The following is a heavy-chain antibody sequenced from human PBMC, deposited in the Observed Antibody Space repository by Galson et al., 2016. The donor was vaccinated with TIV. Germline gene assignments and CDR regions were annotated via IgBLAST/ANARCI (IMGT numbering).Heavy chain of an antibody. V-gene: IGHV3-74*01. CDR1: GFTFSTYW. D-gene: IGHD1-1*01. J-gene: IGHJ6*02. Sequence: SLRLSCAASGFTFSTYWMHWVRQAPGKGLVWVSRIDSEGDNTRYADSVTGRFTIYRDNAKNTLYLQMSSLGADDTAVYYCARGALDTDRQYYYYYGLDVWGQGTAVTVSS. CDR3: ARGALDTDRQYYYYYGLDV. CDR2: IDSEGDNT.